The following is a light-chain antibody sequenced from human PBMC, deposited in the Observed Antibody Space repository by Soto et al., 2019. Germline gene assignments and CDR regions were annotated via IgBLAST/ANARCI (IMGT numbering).Light chain of an antibody. CDR3: QQYNTLNT. J-gene: IGKJ2*01. V-gene: IGKV3-15*01. CDR2: NVS. Sequence: EIAMTQSPATLSVSPGQRATLSCRASQNVNSNLAWYQQKPGHAPSLLMYNVSTRATGFPARCSGSGSGTEFTLTISSLQSEDSAIYYCQQYNTLNTFGQGTKLEIK. CDR1: QNVNSN.